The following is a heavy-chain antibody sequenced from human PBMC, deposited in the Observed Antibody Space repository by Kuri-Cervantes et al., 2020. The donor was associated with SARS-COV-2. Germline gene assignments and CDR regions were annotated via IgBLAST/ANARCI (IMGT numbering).Heavy chain of an antibody. V-gene: IGHV3-23*01. D-gene: IGHD6-13*01. CDR2: ISGSGGST. CDR3: AKGMASAGTGGGFDY. CDR1: GFTFNNYG. J-gene: IGHJ4*02. Sequence: GESLKISCAASGFTFNNYGMSWVRQAPGKGLEWASAISGSGGSTFYADSVKGRFTISRDESNNTLYLQMNSLRAEDTAVYYCAKGMASAGTGGGFDYWGQGTLVAVSS.